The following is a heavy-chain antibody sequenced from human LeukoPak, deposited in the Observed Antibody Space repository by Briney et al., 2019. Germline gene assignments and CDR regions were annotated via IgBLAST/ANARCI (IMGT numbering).Heavy chain of an antibody. J-gene: IGHJ5*02. Sequence: ASVKVSCKASGYTFTSYGISWVRQAPGQGLEWTGWISAYNGNTNYAQKLQGRVTMTTDTSTSTAYMELRSLRSDDTAVYYCARVHVLRFLEWLSSRFDPWGQGTLVTVSS. CDR2: ISAYNGNT. V-gene: IGHV1-18*01. CDR1: GYTFTSYG. CDR3: ARVHVLRFLEWLSSRFDP. D-gene: IGHD3-3*01.